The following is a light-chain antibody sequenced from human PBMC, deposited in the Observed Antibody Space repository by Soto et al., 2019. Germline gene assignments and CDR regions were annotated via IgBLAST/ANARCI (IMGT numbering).Light chain of an antibody. CDR1: QSVAGN. Sequence: EIRMTQSPATLSVSPGETATLSFRASQSVAGNLAWYQQKPGQPPRLLIYGVSTRATGVPARFSGSGSGTDFTLTISSLEPEDFGIYYCQQRSKWVTFGRGTKVDIK. CDR2: GVS. CDR3: QQRSKWVT. V-gene: IGKV3-15*01. J-gene: IGKJ4*01.